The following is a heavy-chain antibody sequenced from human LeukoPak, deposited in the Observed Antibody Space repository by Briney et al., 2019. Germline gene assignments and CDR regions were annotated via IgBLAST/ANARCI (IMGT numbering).Heavy chain of an antibody. Sequence: GGSLRLSCATSQFKFNNYGITWVRQAPGKGLERVSSITGSGGRTQYADSVQGRFTISRDNSKNTLYLQMNSLRAEDTAVYYCAKEEWLGKMNYFDSWGQGTLVTVSS. CDR2: ITGSGGRT. V-gene: IGHV3-23*01. D-gene: IGHD3-3*01. J-gene: IGHJ4*02. CDR3: AKEEWLGKMNYFDS. CDR1: QFKFNNYG.